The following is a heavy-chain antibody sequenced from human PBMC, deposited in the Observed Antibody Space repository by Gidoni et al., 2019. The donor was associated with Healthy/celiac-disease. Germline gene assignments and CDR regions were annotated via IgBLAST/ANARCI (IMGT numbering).Heavy chain of an antibody. CDR2: IRSKAYGETT. CDR3: TRGSSSSRLLY. CDR1: GFTFGDYA. Sequence: EVQLVESGGGLVQPGRSLRLSCRTSGFTFGDYAMSWFRQAPGKGLKWVGFIRSKAYGETTQYAASLKGRFTISRDDSKSIVYLQMISLQTEDTAVYYCTRGSSSSRLLYWGQGTLVTVSS. V-gene: IGHV3-49*03. D-gene: IGHD6-13*01. J-gene: IGHJ4*02.